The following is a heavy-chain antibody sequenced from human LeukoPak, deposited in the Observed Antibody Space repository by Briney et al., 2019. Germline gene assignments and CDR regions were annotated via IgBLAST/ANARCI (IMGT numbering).Heavy chain of an antibody. V-gene: IGHV4-59*01. J-gene: IGHJ4*02. CDR1: GGSMSSYY. CDR3: ARGWEPPLYYY. Sequence: SETLSLTCTVSGGSMSSYYWSWIRQTQGKGLEWIGKIDYSGITKYNASLKSRVTISVDTSKKQFSLKLSSVTAADTAVYYCARGWEPPLYYYWGQGTLVTVSS. CDR2: IDYSGIT. D-gene: IGHD4-23*01.